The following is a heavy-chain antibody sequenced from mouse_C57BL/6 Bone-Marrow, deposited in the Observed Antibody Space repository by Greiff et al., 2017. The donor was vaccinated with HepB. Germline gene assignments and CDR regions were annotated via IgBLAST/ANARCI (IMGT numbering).Heavy chain of an antibody. J-gene: IGHJ1*03. CDR2: IDPSDSET. CDR3: ARLGPIYYDPLSYWYFDV. D-gene: IGHD2-4*01. Sequence: QVQLQQPGAELVRPGSSVKLSCKASGYTFTSYWMHWVKQRPIQGLEWIGNIDPSDSETHYNQKFKDKATLTVDKSSSTAYMQLSSLTSEDSAVYYCARLGPIYYDPLSYWYFDVWGTGTTVTVSS. V-gene: IGHV1-52*01. CDR1: GYTFTSYW.